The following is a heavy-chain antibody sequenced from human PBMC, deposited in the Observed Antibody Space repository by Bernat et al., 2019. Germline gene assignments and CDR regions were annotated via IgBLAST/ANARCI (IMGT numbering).Heavy chain of an antibody. Sequence: QVQLVQSGAEVKKPGASVKVSCKASGYTITGYYMHWVRQAPGQGLEWMGRINPNSGGTNYAQKFQGRVTMTRDTSISTAYMELSRLRSDDTAVYYCARMVQGVIITGFDCWGQGTLVTVSS. CDR2: INPNSGGT. CDR3: ARMVQGVIITGFDC. V-gene: IGHV1-2*06. J-gene: IGHJ4*02. CDR1: GYTITGYY. D-gene: IGHD3-10*01.